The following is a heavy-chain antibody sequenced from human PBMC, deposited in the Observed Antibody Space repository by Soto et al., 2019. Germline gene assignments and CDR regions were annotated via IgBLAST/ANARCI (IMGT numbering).Heavy chain of an antibody. CDR1: GFTFSNYG. Sequence: QVQLVESGGGLVQPGRSLRLSCVVSGFTFSNYGMHWVRQAPGKGLEWVADIWYDGSGQRYAGSVQGRFTISRDNSKNTLYLQITSLRVEDTAVYYFANDEVSSNYYVHSLDFWCQGTTVTFSS. CDR2: IWYDGSGQ. D-gene: IGHD4-4*01. V-gene: IGHV3-33*03. J-gene: IGHJ6*02. CDR3: ANDEVSSNYYVHSLDF.